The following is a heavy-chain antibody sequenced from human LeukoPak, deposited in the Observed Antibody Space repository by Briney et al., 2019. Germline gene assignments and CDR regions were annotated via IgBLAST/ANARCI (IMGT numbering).Heavy chain of an antibody. V-gene: IGHV4-34*01. CDR2: INHSGST. CDR3: ARGFRWTGIFDY. CDR1: GGSFSGYY. Sequence: SEALSLTCAVYGGSFSGYYWSWIRQPPGKGLEWIGEINHSGSTNYNPSLKSRVTISVDTSKNQFSLKLSSVTAADTAVYYCARGFRWTGIFDYWGQGTLVTVSS. J-gene: IGHJ4*02. D-gene: IGHD3/OR15-3a*01.